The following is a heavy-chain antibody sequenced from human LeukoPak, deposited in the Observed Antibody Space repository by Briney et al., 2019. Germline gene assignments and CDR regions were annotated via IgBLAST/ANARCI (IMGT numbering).Heavy chain of an antibody. CDR3: ARGSPFSDYFDH. V-gene: IGHV4-61*02. CDR1: GGSISSRDYY. D-gene: IGHD6-13*01. Sequence: PSETLSLTCTVSGGSISSRDYYWCWIRQSAGKGLEWIGRLNPSGATFFNPSLRSRLTMSLDPSESQFSLKLSSVTAEDTALDYCARGSPFSDYFDHWGQGALVTV. CDR2: LNPSGAT. J-gene: IGHJ4*02.